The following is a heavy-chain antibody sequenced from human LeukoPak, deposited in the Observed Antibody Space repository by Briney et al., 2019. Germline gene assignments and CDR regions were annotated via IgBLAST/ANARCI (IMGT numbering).Heavy chain of an antibody. CDR1: GFTFSNAW. CDR2: IKSKTDGGTT. J-gene: IGHJ4*02. D-gene: IGHD3-22*01. Sequence: KSGGSLRLSCAASGFTFSNAWMGGVRQAPGRGLEGVGRIKSKTDGGTTDHAAHVKGRFTISRDDSKNTLYLQMNSLKTEDTAVYYCTGVSDYYDSSGYFRDYWGQGTLVTVSS. V-gene: IGHV3-15*01. CDR3: TGVSDYYDSSGYFRDY.